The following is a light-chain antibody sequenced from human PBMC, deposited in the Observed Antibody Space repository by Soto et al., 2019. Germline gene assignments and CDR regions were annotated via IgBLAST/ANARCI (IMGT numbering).Light chain of an antibody. V-gene: IGKV3-20*01. J-gene: IGKJ2*02. CDR1: QSVSSNY. CDR2: GAS. CDR3: QQYSSSRT. Sequence: EIVLTQSPGTLSLSPGERATLSCRASQSVSSNYLAWNQQKPGQAPRLLIFGASSRATGIRDRFSGSGSGTDFTLTISGLEHEDFTIYYCQQYSSSRTFGQGTKLEIK.